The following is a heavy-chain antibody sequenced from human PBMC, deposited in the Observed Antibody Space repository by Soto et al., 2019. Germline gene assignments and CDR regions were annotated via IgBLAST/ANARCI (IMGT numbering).Heavy chain of an antibody. J-gene: IGHJ6*02. V-gene: IGHV5-10-1*01. CDR3: ARVVPAAIDYYGMDV. CDR2: IDPSDSYT. Sequence: GESLKISCKGSGYSFTSYWISWVRQMPGKGLEWMGRIDPSDSYTNYSPSFQGHVTISADKSISTAYLRWSSLKASDTAMYYCARVVPAAIDYYGMDVWGQGTTVTVSS. CDR1: GYSFTSYW. D-gene: IGHD2-2*01.